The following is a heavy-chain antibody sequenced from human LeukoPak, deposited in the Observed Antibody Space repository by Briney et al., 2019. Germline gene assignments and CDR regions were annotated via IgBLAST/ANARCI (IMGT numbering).Heavy chain of an antibody. CDR1: GFTFSSYA. Sequence: GGSLRLSCAASGFTFSSYAMSWVRQASGKGLEWVSAISGSGGTYYADSVKGRYTISRDNSKNTLYLQMNSLRAEDTAVYYCAKGADHYDYGDYYFDYWGQGTLVTVSS. V-gene: IGHV3-23*01. D-gene: IGHD4-17*01. CDR2: ISGSGGT. J-gene: IGHJ4*02. CDR3: AKGADHYDYGDYYFDY.